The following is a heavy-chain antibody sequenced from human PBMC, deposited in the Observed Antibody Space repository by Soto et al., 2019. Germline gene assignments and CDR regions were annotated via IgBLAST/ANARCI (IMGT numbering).Heavy chain of an antibody. Sequence: PXESLKISCKGSGYSVTSYWIGWVRQMPGKGLEGMGIIYPGDSDTRYSPSFQGQVTISADKSISTAYLQWSSLKASDTAMYYCARLSYSSSWRYYYYYYGMDAWGQGNTATVSS. V-gene: IGHV5-51*01. CDR2: IYPGDSDT. J-gene: IGHJ6*02. D-gene: IGHD6-13*01. CDR1: GYSVTSYW. CDR3: ARLSYSSSWRYYYYYYGMDA.